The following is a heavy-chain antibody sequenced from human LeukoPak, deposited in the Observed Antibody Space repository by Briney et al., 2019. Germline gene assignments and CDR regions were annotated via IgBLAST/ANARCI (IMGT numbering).Heavy chain of an antibody. V-gene: IGHV3-30-3*01. D-gene: IGHD3-10*01. Sequence: GGSLRLSCAASGFTFSSYALHWVRQAPGKGLEWVSVISYDGSNKYYADSVKGRFTISRDNSENTLYLQMNSLRAEDTALYYCARVNQQYYYGSGIYRFYYYGMDVWGQGTTVTVSS. CDR2: ISYDGSNK. CDR3: ARVNQQYYYGSGIYRFYYYGMDV. CDR1: GFTFSSYA. J-gene: IGHJ6*02.